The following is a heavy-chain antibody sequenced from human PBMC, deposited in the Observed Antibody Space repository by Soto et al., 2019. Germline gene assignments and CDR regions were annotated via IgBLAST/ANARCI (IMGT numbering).Heavy chain of an antibody. CDR1: GFTFSSYA. D-gene: IGHD6-13*01. V-gene: IGHV3-23*01. Sequence: PGGSLRLSCAASGFTFSSYAMSWVRQAPGKGLEWVSAISGSGGSTYYADSVKGRFTISRDNSKNTLYLQMNSLRAEDTAVYYCAKDSIAAAGTGLGYFDYWGQGTLVTVSS. J-gene: IGHJ4*02. CDR3: AKDSIAAAGTGLGYFDY. CDR2: ISGSGGST.